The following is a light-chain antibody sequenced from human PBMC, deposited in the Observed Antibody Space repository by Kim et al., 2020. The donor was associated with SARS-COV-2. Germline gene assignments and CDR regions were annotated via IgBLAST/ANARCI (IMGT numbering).Light chain of an antibody. CDR1: LRFATNR. CDR3: QQYDRPLFT. Sequence: LSSGERGPPPLRARLRFATNRFAWLQQNPRQAPGLLLYGTSSRATCIPDRFSASESETDFSLPISRLEPEDFAVYFSQQYDRPLFTFGQGTKLEI. V-gene: IGKV3-20*01. CDR2: GTS. J-gene: IGKJ2*01.